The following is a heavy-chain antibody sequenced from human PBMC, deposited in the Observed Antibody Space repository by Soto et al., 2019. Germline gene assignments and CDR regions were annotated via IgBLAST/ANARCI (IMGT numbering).Heavy chain of an antibody. CDR2: ISSDGSKE. Sequence: QVQLVESGGGVVQPGRSLRLSCAASGFTFSTYAMHWVRQAPGKGLEWVVVISSDGSKEYFADSVRGRFTLPRDNSKNTLYLQMNSLSAEDTAVYYCATLPGGDPRDYWGQGTLVTVSS. J-gene: IGHJ4*02. D-gene: IGHD2-21*02. CDR3: ATLPGGDPRDY. V-gene: IGHV3-30-3*01. CDR1: GFTFSTYA.